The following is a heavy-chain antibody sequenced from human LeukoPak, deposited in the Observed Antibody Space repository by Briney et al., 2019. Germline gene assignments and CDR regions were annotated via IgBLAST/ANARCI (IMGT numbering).Heavy chain of an antibody. J-gene: IGHJ4*02. CDR3: YVEMATYDY. Sequence: ASVKVSCKASGYTFTSYAMNWVRQAPGQGLEWMGGINTNTGNPTYAQGFTGRFVFSLDTSVSTAYLQISSLKAEDTAVYYCYVEMATYDYWGQGTLVTVSS. CDR2: INTNTGNP. CDR1: GYTFTSYA. D-gene: IGHD5-24*01. V-gene: IGHV7-4-1*02.